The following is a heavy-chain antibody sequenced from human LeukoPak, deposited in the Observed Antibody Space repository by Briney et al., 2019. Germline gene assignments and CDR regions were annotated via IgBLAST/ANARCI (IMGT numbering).Heavy chain of an antibody. CDR2: ISGSSSYI. J-gene: IGHJ4*02. D-gene: IGHD5-24*01. Sequence: GGSLRLSCAASGFTFSSYSMNWVRQAPGKGLEWVSSISGSSSYIYYADSVKGRFTISRDNAKNSLYLQMNSLRAEDTAVYYCAREGGYNYPPFDYWGQGTLVTVSS. V-gene: IGHV3-21*01. CDR3: AREGGYNYPPFDY. CDR1: GFTFSSYS.